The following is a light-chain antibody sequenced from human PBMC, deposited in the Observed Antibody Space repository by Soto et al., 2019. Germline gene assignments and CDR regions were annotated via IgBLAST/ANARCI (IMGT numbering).Light chain of an antibody. CDR1: QSISSW. CDR3: LQYNAYSWA. CDR2: KAS. Sequence: DIQMTQSPSTLSASVGDRVSITCRASQSISSWLAWYQQKPGKAPNLLIYKASTLEGGVPSRFSGSGSGTEFPLTISSLQPDDFATYYCLQYNAYSWAFGQGTQVEIK. J-gene: IGKJ1*01. V-gene: IGKV1-5*03.